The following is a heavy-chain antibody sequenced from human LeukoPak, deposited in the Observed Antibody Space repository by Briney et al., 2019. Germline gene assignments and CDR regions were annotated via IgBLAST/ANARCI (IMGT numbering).Heavy chain of an antibody. CDR2: IYYSGST. V-gene: IGHV4-59*01. CDR3: ARRTYFYDSSGYYFDY. D-gene: IGHD3-22*01. CDR1: GGSISSYY. J-gene: IGHJ4*02. Sequence: SETLSLTCTDSGGSISSYYWSWIRQPPGKGLECIGYIYYSGSTNYNPSLKSRVTISVDTSKNQFSLKLSSVTAADTAVYYCARRTYFYDSSGYYFDYWGQGTLVTVSS.